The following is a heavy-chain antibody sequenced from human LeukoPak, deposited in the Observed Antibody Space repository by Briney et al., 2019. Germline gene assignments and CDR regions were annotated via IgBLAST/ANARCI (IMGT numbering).Heavy chain of an antibody. D-gene: IGHD1/OR15-1a*01. J-gene: IGHJ4*02. CDR2: INHSGST. CDR1: GGSFSGYY. CDR3: AGVGNSLDY. V-gene: IGHV4-34*01. Sequence: SETLSLTCAVYGGSFSGYYWSWVRQPPGKGLEWIGEINHSGSTNYNPSLKSRVTISVDTSKNQFSLKLSSVTAADTAVYYCAGVGNSLDYWGQGTLVTVSS.